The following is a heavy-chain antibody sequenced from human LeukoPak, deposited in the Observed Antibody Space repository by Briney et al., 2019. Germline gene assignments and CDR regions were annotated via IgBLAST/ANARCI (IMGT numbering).Heavy chain of an antibody. CDR1: GGSFSGYY. J-gene: IGHJ4*02. CDR3: ASGVGYCSSTRRYASYYFDY. D-gene: IGHD2-2*01. Sequence: SETLSLTCAVYGGSFSGYYWSWIRQPPGKGLEWIGEINHSGSTNYNPSLKSRVTISVDTSKNQFSLKLSSVTAADTAVYYCASGVGYCSSTRRYASYYFDYWGQGTHLPVSS. CDR2: INHSGST. V-gene: IGHV4-34*01.